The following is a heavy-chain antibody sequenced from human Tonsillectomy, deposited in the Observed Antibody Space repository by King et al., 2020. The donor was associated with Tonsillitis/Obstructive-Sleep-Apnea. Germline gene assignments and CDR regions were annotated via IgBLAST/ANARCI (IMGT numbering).Heavy chain of an antibody. CDR3: ARDWASFGVITDY. V-gene: IGHV1-18*01. Sequence: QLVQSGAEVKKPGASVKASCKASGYTFIRYGISWVRQAPGQGLEWMGWINPYNNNTNYAQKFRGRGTLTKDTSTSTAYMELRSLRSDDTAVYFCARDWASFGVITDYWGQGALVTVSS. J-gene: IGHJ4*02. CDR2: INPYNNNT. CDR1: GYTFIRYG. D-gene: IGHD3-3*01.